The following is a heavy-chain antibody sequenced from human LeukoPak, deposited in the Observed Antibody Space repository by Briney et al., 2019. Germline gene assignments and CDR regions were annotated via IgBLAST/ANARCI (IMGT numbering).Heavy chain of an antibody. CDR2: ISSSSSYI. CDR3: ARDLFSGGKRGFWVNGPAAIDY. D-gene: IGHD2-2*01. Sequence: GGSLRLSCAASGFTFSSYSMNWVRQAPGKGLEWVSSISSSSSYIYYADSVKGRFTISRDNAKNSLYLQMNSLRAEDTAVYYCARDLFSGGKRGFWVNGPAAIDYWGQGTLVTVSS. CDR1: GFTFSSYS. J-gene: IGHJ4*02. V-gene: IGHV3-21*01.